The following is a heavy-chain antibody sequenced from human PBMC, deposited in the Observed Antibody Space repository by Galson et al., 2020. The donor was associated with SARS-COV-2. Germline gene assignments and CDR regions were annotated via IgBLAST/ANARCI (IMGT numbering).Heavy chain of an antibody. V-gene: IGHV3-21*01. CDR1: GFTFSSYS. CDR3: ARVNPPSTHYDILTFGYYYYMDV. D-gene: IGHD3-9*01. Sequence: NSGGSLRLSCAASGFTFSSYSMNWVRQAPGKGLEWVSSISSSSSYIYYADSVKGRFTISRDNAKNSLYLQMNSLRAEDTAVYYCARVNPPSTHYDILTFGYYYYMDVWGKGTTVTVSS. J-gene: IGHJ6*03. CDR2: ISSSSSYI.